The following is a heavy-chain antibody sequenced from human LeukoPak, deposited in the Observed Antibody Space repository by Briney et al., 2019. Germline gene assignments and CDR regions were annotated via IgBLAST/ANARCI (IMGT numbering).Heavy chain of an antibody. CDR1: GYTFTSYY. CDR3: ARVSQRYYDSGNWFDP. V-gene: IGHV1-69*13. D-gene: IGHD3-22*01. Sequence: ASVKVSCKASGYTFTSYYMHWVRQAPGQGLEWMGGIIPIFGTANYAQKFQGRVTITADESTSTAYMELSSLRSEDTAVYYCARVSQRYYDSGNWFDPWGQGTLVTVSS. CDR2: IIPIFGTA. J-gene: IGHJ5*02.